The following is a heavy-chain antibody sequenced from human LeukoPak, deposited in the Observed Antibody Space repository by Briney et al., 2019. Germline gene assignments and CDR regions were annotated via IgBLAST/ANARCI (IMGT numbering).Heavy chain of an antibody. D-gene: IGHD1-14*01. J-gene: IGHJ4*02. Sequence: SETLSFTCAVYGGSFSGYYWSWIRQPPGKGLEWIGEINHSGSTNYNPSLKSRVTISVDTSKNQFSLKLSSVTAADTAVYYCARGRSYFDYWGQGTLVTVSS. CDR1: GGSFSGYY. CDR3: ARGRSYFDY. CDR2: INHSGST. V-gene: IGHV4-34*01.